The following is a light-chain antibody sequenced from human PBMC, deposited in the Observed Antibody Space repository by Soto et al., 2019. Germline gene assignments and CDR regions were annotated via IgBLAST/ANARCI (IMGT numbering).Light chain of an antibody. CDR3: QSYDSSNLHVV. Sequence: NFRLTQPHSVSESPGKTVTISCTRSSGSIASNYVQWYQQRPGSAPTTVIYEDNQRPSGVPDRFSGSIDSSSNSASLTISGLKTEDEADYYCQSYDSSNLHVVFGGGTQLTVL. J-gene: IGLJ2*01. CDR2: EDN. CDR1: SGSIASNY. V-gene: IGLV6-57*04.